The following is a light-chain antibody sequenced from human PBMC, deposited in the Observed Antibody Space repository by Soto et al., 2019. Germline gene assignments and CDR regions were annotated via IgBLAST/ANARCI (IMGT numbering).Light chain of an antibody. Sequence: EIVLTQSPGTLSLSPGERATLSCRASQSLTNSFIAWYQQKPGQAPRLLIFGASIRDTGIPDRFSGSGSGTDFTLTISRLEPEDFAVYYCQQYGSSPTFGQGTKVDIK. CDR3: QQYGSSPT. CDR1: QSLTNSF. V-gene: IGKV3-20*01. J-gene: IGKJ1*01. CDR2: GAS.